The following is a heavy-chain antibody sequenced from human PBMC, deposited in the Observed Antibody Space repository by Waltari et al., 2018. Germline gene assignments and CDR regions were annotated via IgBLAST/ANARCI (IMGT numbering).Heavy chain of an antibody. CDR1: GGSISSSNW. Sequence: QVQLQESGPGLVKPSGTLSLTCAVSGGSISSSNWWSWVRQPPGKGLEWIGEIYHSGSTTYNPPLKSRVTISVDKSKNQFSLKLSSVTAADTAVYYCASKKSGRVVIGYNWFDPWGQGTLVTVSS. D-gene: IGHD2-21*01. CDR2: IYHSGST. CDR3: ASKKSGRVVIGYNWFDP. V-gene: IGHV4-4*02. J-gene: IGHJ5*02.